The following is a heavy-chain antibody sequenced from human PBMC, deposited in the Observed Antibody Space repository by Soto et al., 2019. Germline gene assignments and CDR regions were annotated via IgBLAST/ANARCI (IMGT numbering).Heavy chain of an antibody. Sequence: SETLSLTCTVSGGSISSYYWSWIRQPPGKGLEWTGYIYYSGSTNYNPSLKSRVTISVDTSKNQFSLKLSSVTAADTAVYYCARDTRVVAAQPPYYYYYYGMDVWGQGTTVTVS. CDR3: ARDTRVVAAQPPYYYYYYGMDV. CDR1: GGSISSYY. CDR2: IYYSGST. V-gene: IGHV4-59*01. J-gene: IGHJ6*02. D-gene: IGHD3-3*01.